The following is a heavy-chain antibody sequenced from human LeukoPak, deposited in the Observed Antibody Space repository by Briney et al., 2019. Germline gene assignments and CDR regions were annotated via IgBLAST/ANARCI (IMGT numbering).Heavy chain of an antibody. CDR3: ARGEVYYDSSGSGAFDI. CDR1: GYTFTSYY. D-gene: IGHD3-22*01. CDR2: INPSGGST. J-gene: IGHJ3*02. V-gene: IGHV1-46*01. Sequence: ASVKVSCKESGYTFTSYYMHWVRQAPGQGLEWMGIINPSGGSTSYAQKFQGRVTMTRDMSTSTVYMELSSLRSEDTAVYYCARGEVYYDSSGSGAFDIWGQGTMVTVSS.